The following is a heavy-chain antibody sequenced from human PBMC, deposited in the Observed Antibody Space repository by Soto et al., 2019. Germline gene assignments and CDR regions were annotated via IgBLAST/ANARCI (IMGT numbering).Heavy chain of an antibody. CDR2: IRSKANSYAT. CDR1: GVTFSGSA. V-gene: IGHV3-73*01. D-gene: IGHD3-3*01. Sequence: GGSLRLSCAASGVTFSGSAMHWVRQASGKGLEWVGRIRSKANSYATAYAASVKGRFTISRDDSKNTAYLQMNSLKTEDTAVYYCTRLNYDFWSGPGYYYMDVWGKGTTVTVSS. J-gene: IGHJ6*03. CDR3: TRLNYDFWSGPGYYYMDV.